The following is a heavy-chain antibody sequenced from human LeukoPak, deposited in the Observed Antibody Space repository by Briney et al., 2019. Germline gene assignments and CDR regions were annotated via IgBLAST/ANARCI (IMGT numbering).Heavy chain of an antibody. CDR2: INPNSGGT. D-gene: IGHD6-13*01. CDR3: ARVPAAGTGPDY. Sequence: ASVKVSCKASGYTFTGYYMHWVRQAPGQGLEWMGWINPNSGGTNYAQKFQGRVTMTRDTSINTAYMELSGLRSDDTAVYYCARVPAAGTGPDYWGQGTLVTVSS. V-gene: IGHV1-2*02. CDR1: GYTFTGYY. J-gene: IGHJ4*02.